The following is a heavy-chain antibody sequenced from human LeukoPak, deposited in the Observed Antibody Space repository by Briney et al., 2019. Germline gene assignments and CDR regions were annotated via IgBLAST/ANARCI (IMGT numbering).Heavy chain of an antibody. Sequence: GASVKVSCKASGYTFTGYYMHWVRQAPGQGLEWMGWINPNSGGTNYAQEFQGRVTMTRDTSISTAYMELSRLRSDDTAVYYCARETVYYYYYGMDVWGQGTTVTVSS. D-gene: IGHD4-17*01. CDR3: ARETVYYYYYGMDV. V-gene: IGHV1-2*02. CDR1: GYTFTGYY. J-gene: IGHJ6*02. CDR2: INPNSGGT.